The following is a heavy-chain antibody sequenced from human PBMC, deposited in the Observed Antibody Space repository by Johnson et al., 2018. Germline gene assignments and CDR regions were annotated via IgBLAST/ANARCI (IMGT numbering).Heavy chain of an antibody. CDR3: ARGGDFYGSGLDAFDM. D-gene: IGHD3-10*01. CDR1: GFTSRNYW. V-gene: IGHV3-7*01. CDR2: MNQDGSET. J-gene: IGHJ3*02. Sequence: EVQLVESGGELVQRGGSLRLSCAASGFTSRNYWMSWVRQAPGKGLEWVANMNQDGSETYYVDSVKGRFTISRDNAKNSLYLQMNSLRADDTAVYYCARGGDFYGSGLDAFDMWGQGTMVTVSS.